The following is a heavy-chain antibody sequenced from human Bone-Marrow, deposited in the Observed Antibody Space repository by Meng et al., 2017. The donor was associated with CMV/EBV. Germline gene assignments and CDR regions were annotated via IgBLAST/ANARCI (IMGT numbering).Heavy chain of an antibody. J-gene: IGHJ4*02. CDR3: AREDSSGYSYYFDY. V-gene: IGHV1-69*04. Sequence: QVQLLNAGAGVKKPGSSVKVPCKASGGTFSSYTISWVRQAPGQGLEWMGRIIPILGIANYAQKFQGRVTITADKSTSTAYMELSSLRSEDTAVYYCAREDSSGYSYYFDYWGQGTLVTVSS. CDR2: IIPILGIA. CDR1: GGTFSSYT. D-gene: IGHD3-22*01.